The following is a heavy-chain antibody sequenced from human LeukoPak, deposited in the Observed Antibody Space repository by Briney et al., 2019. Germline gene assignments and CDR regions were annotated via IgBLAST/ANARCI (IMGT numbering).Heavy chain of an antibody. Sequence: PSETLSLTCTVSGGSITSYYWSWIRQPPGKGLEYIGNIYYSGSTNYNPSLKSRATISVDTSKNQFSLKLSSVTAADTAVYYCASWDDKRPLWGQGTLVTVSS. V-gene: IGHV4-59*01. J-gene: IGHJ4*02. CDR3: ASWDDKRPL. CDR2: IYYSGST. D-gene: IGHD3-9*01. CDR1: GGSITSYY.